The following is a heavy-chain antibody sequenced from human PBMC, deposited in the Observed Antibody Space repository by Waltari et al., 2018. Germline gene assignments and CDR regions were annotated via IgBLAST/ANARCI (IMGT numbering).Heavy chain of an antibody. V-gene: IGHV4-30-2*01. Sequence: QLQLQESGSGLVKPSQTLSLTCAVSGGSISSGGYSWSWIRQPPGKGLEWIGYIYHSGSTYYNPSLKSQVTISVDRSKNQFSLKLSSVTAADTAVYYCASCGGDCYRYWYFDLWGRGTLVTVSS. CDR2: IYHSGST. J-gene: IGHJ2*01. CDR3: ASCGGDCYRYWYFDL. D-gene: IGHD2-21*01. CDR1: GGSISSGGYS.